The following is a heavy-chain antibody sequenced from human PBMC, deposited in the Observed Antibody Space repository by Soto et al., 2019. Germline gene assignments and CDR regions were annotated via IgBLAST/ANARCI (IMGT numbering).Heavy chain of an antibody. D-gene: IGHD6-19*01. J-gene: IGHJ4*02. CDR2: ISGSGGST. CDR3: AKDRGSRYSSVAPLFDY. CDR1: GFTFSSYA. Sequence: GGSLRLSCAASGFTFSSYAMSWVRQAPGKGLEWVSAISGSGGSTYYADSVKGRFTISRDNSKNTLYLQMNSLRAEDTAVYYCAKDRGSRYSSVAPLFDYWGQGTLVTVSS. V-gene: IGHV3-23*01.